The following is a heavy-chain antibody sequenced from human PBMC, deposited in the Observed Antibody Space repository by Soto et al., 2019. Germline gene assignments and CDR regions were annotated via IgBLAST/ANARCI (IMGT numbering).Heavy chain of an antibody. Sequence: QVQLQESGPGLVKPSETLSLTCTVSAGSLSSYYWSWIRQPPGKGLEWIGYFYYSGSTNYNPSLKSPGTISVDTSKNQFALKMISVTAADTAVYYCATSPGTGWYRYLQHWGPGTLVTVSS. CDR2: FYYSGST. V-gene: IGHV4-59*01. CDR1: AGSLSSYY. CDR3: ATSPGTGWYRYLQH. J-gene: IGHJ1*01. D-gene: IGHD6-19*01.